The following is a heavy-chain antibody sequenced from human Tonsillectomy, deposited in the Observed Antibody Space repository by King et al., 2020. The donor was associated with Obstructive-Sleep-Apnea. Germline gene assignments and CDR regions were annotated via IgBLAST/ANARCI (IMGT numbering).Heavy chain of an antibody. CDR1: GFTFSSYA. CDR3: AKDLSSWTFDY. CDR2: ITGSGGSK. V-gene: IGHV3-23*04. Sequence: VQLVESGGGLVQPGGSLRLSCAASGFTFSSYAMTWVRQAPGKGLEWVSTITGSGGSKYYAASVKGRFTISRDNSKNTLYLQMNSLRAEDTAVYYCAKDLSSWTFDYWRRGTLDTVSS. D-gene: IGHD2-15*01. J-gene: IGHJ4*02.